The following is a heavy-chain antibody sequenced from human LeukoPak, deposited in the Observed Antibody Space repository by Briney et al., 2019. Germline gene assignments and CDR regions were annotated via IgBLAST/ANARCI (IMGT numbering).Heavy chain of an antibody. CDR2: IWYDGSNK. CDR3: ARADDYYDSSGYYYGVGAFDI. D-gene: IGHD3-22*01. J-gene: IGHJ3*02. CDR1: GFTFSSYG. Sequence: GGSLRLFCAASGFTFSSYGMHWVRQAPGKGLEWVAVIWYDGSNKYYADSVKGRFTISRDNSKNTLYLQMNSLRAEDTAVYYCARADDYYDSSGYYYGVGAFDIWGQGTMVTVSS. V-gene: IGHV3-33*01.